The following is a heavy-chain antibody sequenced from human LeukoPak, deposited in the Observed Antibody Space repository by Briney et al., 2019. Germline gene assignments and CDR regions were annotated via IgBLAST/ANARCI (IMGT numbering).Heavy chain of an antibody. V-gene: IGHV5-51*01. D-gene: IGHD3-10*01. CDR3: ARQSRDGSKNRGYYFDY. Sequence: GDSLKISCQVSGFIFTNYWIGWVRQMPGKGLESMGLIYPADSDTTYSPSFQGQVTISADRSISTVYLQWSSLKASDTAMYYCARQSRDGSKNRGYYFDYWGQGTLVTVSS. J-gene: IGHJ4*02. CDR1: GFIFTNYW. CDR2: IYPADSDT.